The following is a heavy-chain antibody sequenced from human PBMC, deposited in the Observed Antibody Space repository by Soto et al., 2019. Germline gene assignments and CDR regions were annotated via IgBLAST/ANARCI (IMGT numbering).Heavy chain of an antibody. D-gene: IGHD6-6*01. CDR2: TFYSGNT. CDR1: GASMTKNNPY. CDR3: ARHRLWSSSSGPFGMDV. J-gene: IGHJ6*02. V-gene: IGHV4-39*01. Sequence: PSETLSLTCTVSGASMTKNNPYWAWIRQPPGKGLEWIATTFYSGNTYYNPSLKSRVTVSVDTSNNQFSLKLSSVTAADSAVYVCARHRLWSSSSGPFGMDVWGQGTTVTVSS.